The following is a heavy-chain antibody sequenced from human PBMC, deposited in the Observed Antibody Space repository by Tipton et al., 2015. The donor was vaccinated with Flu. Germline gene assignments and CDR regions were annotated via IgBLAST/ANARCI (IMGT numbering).Heavy chain of an antibody. J-gene: IGHJ6*02. V-gene: IGHV4-34*01. Sequence: TLSLTCAVYGGSFSAYYWSWIRQPPGKGLEWIGDINHSGSTTYNPSLKNRVTISSDTSKKQFSLKLTSVTAADTAVYYCARCTSVHYYGMDVWGQGTTVTVSS. CDR2: INHSGST. D-gene: IGHD2-8*01. CDR1: GGSFSAYY. CDR3: ARCTSVHYYGMDV.